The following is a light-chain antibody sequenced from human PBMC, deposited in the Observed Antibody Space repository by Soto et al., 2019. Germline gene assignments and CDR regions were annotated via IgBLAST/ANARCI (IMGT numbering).Light chain of an antibody. Sequence: DIQMTQSPSTLSASIGERVTITCRASQSISTWLAWYQQKSGKAPKVLIYDASRLEAGVPSRFSGSGSGTDFTLSSGSLQLVHFATYYCKQYNSYSWTFGQGTKGEI. CDR3: KQYNSYSWT. V-gene: IGKV1-5*01. CDR2: DAS. CDR1: QSISTW. J-gene: IGKJ1*01.